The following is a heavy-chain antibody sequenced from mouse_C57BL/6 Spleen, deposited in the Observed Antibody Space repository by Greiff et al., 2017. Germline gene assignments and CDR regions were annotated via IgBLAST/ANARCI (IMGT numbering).Heavy chain of an antibody. CDR2: IYPGSGST. V-gene: IGHV1-55*01. CDR3: ASRDYVGVDY. Sequence: QVHVKQPGAELVKPGASVKMSCKASGYTFTSYWITWVKQRPGQGLEWIGDIYPGSGSTNYNEKFKSKATLTVDTSSSTAYMQLSSLTSEDSAVYYCASRDYVGVDYWGQGTSVTVSS. CDR1: GYTFTSYW. J-gene: IGHJ4*01. D-gene: IGHD1-1*01.